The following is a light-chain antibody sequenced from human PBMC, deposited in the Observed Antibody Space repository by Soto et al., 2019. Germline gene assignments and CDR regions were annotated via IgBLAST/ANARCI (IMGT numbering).Light chain of an antibody. V-gene: IGKV1-5*01. CDR3: HQYQSYS. CDR2: DAS. Sequence: DIQMTQSPATLSASVGDRVTITCRASQSVRSWLAWYQQKPGTAPTLLIFDASRLESGVPSRFSGSGSGTDFTLTISSLQPDDFATYYCHQYQSYSFGQGTKV. CDR1: QSVRSW. J-gene: IGKJ1*01.